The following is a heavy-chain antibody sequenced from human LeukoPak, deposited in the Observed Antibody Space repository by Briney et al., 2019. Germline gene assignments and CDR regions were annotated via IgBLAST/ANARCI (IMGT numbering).Heavy chain of an antibody. Sequence: SETLSLTCTVSGGSINGYYWTWIRQSPNKGLEWIGYIYHSGTNYYNHSLKSRVTIFLNTSKKQFSLRRTSVTAADTGVYYCAREWGIGYCPSDLDYWGDGTLVTVSS. CDR2: IYHSGTN. J-gene: IGHJ4*01. D-gene: IGHD3-16*01. CDR3: AREWGIGYCPSDLDY. CDR1: GGSINGYY. V-gene: IGHV4-59*01.